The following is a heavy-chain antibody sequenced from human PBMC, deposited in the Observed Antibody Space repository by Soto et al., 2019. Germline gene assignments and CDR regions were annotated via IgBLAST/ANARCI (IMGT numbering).Heavy chain of an antibody. J-gene: IGHJ6*02. D-gene: IGHD2-2*02. V-gene: IGHV3-73*01. Sequence: GGSLRLSCAASGFIFSGSAIHWVRQASGKGLEWVGRIRSRANNFATSSAASVKGRFTFSRDDSKDTAYLQMNTLKPEDTAVYYCARGQGAAIGDYYYHGMDVWGQGTTVTVS. CDR3: ARGQGAAIGDYYYHGMDV. CDR2: IRSRANNFAT. CDR1: GFIFSGSA.